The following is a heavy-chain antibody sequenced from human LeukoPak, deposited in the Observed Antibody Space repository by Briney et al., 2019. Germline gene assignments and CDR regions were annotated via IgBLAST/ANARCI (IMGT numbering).Heavy chain of an antibody. CDR2: IYYSGST. J-gene: IGHJ4*02. CDR3: ARARSGKWGFDY. D-gene: IGHD1-26*01. Sequence: PSETLSLTCTVSGGSISSSSYYWGWFRQPPGKGLEWIGSIYYSGSTYYNPSLKSRVTISVDTSKNQFSLKLSSVTAADTAVYYCARARSGKWGFDYWGQGTLVTVSS. V-gene: IGHV4-39*07. CDR1: GGSISSSSYY.